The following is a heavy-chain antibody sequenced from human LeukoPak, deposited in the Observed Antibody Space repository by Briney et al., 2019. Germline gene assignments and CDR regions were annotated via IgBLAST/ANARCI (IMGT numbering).Heavy chain of an antibody. Sequence: PGGSLRLSCAASGFTFSSYPIHWVRQAPGKGLDWVAVISDDGNNPYYSDSVKGRFTISRDNSKNTVYLQMNSLRAEDTAVYYCARGDYYDSSGFTDDAFDIWGQGTMVTVSS. CDR1: GFTFSSYP. J-gene: IGHJ3*02. D-gene: IGHD3-22*01. V-gene: IGHV3-30-3*01. CDR2: ISDDGNNP. CDR3: ARGDYYDSSGFTDDAFDI.